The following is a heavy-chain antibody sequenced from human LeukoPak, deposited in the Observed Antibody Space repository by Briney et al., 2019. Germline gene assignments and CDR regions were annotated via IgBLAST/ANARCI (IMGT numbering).Heavy chain of an antibody. Sequence: ASVKVSCKASGYTFTSCAMHWVRQAPGQRLEWMGWINAGNGNTKYSQKFQGRVTITRDTSASTAYMELSSLRSEDTAVYYCARLGIAVAGFGFDYWGQGTLVTVSS. V-gene: IGHV1-3*01. D-gene: IGHD6-19*01. CDR2: INAGNGNT. CDR1: GYTFTSCA. J-gene: IGHJ4*02. CDR3: ARLGIAVAGFGFDY.